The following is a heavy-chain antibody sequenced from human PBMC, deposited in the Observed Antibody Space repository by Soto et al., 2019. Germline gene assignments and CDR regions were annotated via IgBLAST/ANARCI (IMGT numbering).Heavy chain of an antibody. CDR2: IYSGGST. V-gene: IGHV3-66*01. Sequence: SLRLSCAASGFTVSSNYMSWVRQAPGKGLEWVSVIYSGGSTYYADSVKGRFTISRDNSKNTLYLQMNSLRAEDTAVYYCASWRITMVRGVILDYMDVWGKGTTVTVSS. CDR1: GFTVSSNY. CDR3: ASWRITMVRGVILDYMDV. D-gene: IGHD3-10*01. J-gene: IGHJ6*03.